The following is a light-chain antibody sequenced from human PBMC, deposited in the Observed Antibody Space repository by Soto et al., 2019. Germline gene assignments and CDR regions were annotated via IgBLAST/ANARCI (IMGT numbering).Light chain of an antibody. CDR1: QRITTY. CDR2: NSA. Sequence: IHMTQSPSSLSASVGDRITVTCRASQRITTYVNWYQLKPGEAPKLPISNSATLQRGVPSRFSGSRSLTDFTLTINRLQPADFATYFCQQPYSTPYTFGQGTKLEIK. J-gene: IGKJ2*01. V-gene: IGKV1-39*01. CDR3: QQPYSTPYT.